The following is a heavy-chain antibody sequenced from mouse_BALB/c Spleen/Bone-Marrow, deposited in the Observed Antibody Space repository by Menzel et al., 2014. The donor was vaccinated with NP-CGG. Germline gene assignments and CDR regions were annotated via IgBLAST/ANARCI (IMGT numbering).Heavy chain of an antibody. V-gene: IGHV5-6-5*01. D-gene: IGHD3-2*01. CDR3: ARGDSSGYPYAMDY. CDR2: ISSGGST. CDR1: GFTFSSYA. J-gene: IGHJ4*01. Sequence: EVKLVESGGGLVKPGGSLKLSCAASGFTFSSYAMSRVRQTPEKRLEWVASISSGGSTYYPDSVKGRFTISRDNARNILYLQMSSLRSEDTAMYYCARGDSSGYPYAMDYWGQGTSVTVSS.